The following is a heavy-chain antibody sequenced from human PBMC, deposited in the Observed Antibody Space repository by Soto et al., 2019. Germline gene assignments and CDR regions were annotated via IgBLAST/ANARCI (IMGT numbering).Heavy chain of an antibody. CDR1: GFTFINYA. D-gene: IGHD6-19*01. J-gene: IGHJ4*02. V-gene: IGHV3-23*01. Sequence: GGSLRLSCAASGFTFINYAMTWVRQAPGEGLEWVSTISGNGANTHYADSVKGRFSISRDNSKNTLYIQMNSLRADDTAIYYCAKDYGSSRYFFDYWGQGALVTVS. CDR2: ISGNGANT. CDR3: AKDYGSSRYFFDY.